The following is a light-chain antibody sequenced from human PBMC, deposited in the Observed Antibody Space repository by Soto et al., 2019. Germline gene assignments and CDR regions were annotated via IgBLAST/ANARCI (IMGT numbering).Light chain of an antibody. V-gene: IGLV1-44*01. CDR1: TSNIGSNT. CDR3: AAWDDSLNGWV. Sequence: QSALTQPPSASGTPGQRVTISCSGSTSNIGSNTVNWYQQFPGTAPKLLIYSNNQRSSGVPDRFSGSKSGTSASLAISGLQSEDEADYYCAAWDDSLNGWVFGGGTQLTVL. J-gene: IGLJ3*02. CDR2: SNN.